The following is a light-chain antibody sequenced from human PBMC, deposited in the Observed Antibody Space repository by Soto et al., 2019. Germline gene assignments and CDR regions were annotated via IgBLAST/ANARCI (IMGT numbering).Light chain of an antibody. CDR2: DIF. Sequence: EIVMTQSPGTVSVFPGETVTLSCRASQSVSGYLDWFHQKPGQAPRLVIYDIFTRATGVPTRISGSGSGTEFTLTISSLQSEDFAVYYCQQYNSWPLTFGGGTKVDIK. V-gene: IGKV3D-15*01. CDR3: QQYNSWPLT. J-gene: IGKJ4*01. CDR1: QSVSGY.